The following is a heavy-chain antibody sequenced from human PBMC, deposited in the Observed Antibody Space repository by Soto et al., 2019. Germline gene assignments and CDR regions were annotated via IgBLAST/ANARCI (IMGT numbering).Heavy chain of an antibody. V-gene: IGHV1-46*01. CDR3: ALGHDYFDY. J-gene: IGHJ4*02. Sequence: ASVKVSCKASGYTFTNYYMHWVRQAPVQGLEWMGVIHYSGATPIYAQKFQGRVTMTEDTSTDTAYMELSSLRSEDTAVYYCALGHDYFDYWGQGTLVTVSS. D-gene: IGHD3-16*01. CDR1: GYTFTNYY. CDR2: IHYSGATP.